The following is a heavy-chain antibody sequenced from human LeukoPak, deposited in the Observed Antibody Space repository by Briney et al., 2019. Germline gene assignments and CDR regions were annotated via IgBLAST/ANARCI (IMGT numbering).Heavy chain of an antibody. J-gene: IGHJ4*02. V-gene: IGHV3-30*04. D-gene: IGHD5/OR15-5a*01. CDR1: GFIFSDHP. CDR3: ARQMTSTRLFDS. Sequence: PGRSLRLSCVASGFIFSDHPFHWVRQSPDKGLEWVALIGSDGTKKYYADSVQGRFTVSRENSKNTLFLQMNTLRADYTAVYFCARQMTSTRLFDSWGQGTLVTVSS. CDR2: IGSDGTKK.